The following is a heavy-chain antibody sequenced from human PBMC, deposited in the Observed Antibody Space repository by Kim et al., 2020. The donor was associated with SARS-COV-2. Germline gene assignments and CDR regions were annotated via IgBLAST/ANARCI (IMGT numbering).Heavy chain of an antibody. CDR2: IYSGGST. J-gene: IGHJ6*02. CDR3: ARHGMVRGVISNYYYYYGMDV. V-gene: IGHV3-66*04. CDR1: GFTVSSNY. D-gene: IGHD3-10*01. Sequence: GGSLRLSCAASGFTVSSNYMSWVRQAPGKGLEWVSVIYSGGSTYYADSVKGRFTISRDNSKNTLYLQMNSLRAEDTAVYYCARHGMVRGVISNYYYYYGMDVWGQGTTVTVSS.